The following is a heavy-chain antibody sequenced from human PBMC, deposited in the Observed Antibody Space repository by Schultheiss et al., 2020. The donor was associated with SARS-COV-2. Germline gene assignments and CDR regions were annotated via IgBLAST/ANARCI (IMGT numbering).Heavy chain of an antibody. CDR1: GFTFNSYA. D-gene: IGHD4-17*01. V-gene: IGHV3-23*01. J-gene: IGHJ2*01. Sequence: GGSLRLSCVASGFTFNSYAMTWVRQAPGKGLEWVSAISGGGGSTYYADSVKGRFTISRDNSKNTLYLQMNSLRAEDTAVYYCARMGEGTTVTRYFDLWGRGTLVTVSS. CDR3: ARMGEGTTVTRYFDL. CDR2: ISGGGGST.